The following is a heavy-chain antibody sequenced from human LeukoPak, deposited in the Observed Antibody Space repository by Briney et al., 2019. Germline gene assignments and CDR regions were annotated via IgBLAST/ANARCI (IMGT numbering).Heavy chain of an antibody. CDR2: IIPIFGTA. V-gene: IGHV1-69*06. D-gene: IGHD2-15*01. J-gene: IGHJ4*02. CDR3: ATGYCSGGSCPWPY. Sequence: GSSVKVSCKASGGTFSSYAISWVRQAPGQGLEWMGGIIPIFGTANYAQKFQGRVTITADKSTSTAYMELSSLRSEDTAVYYCATGYCSGGSCPWPYWGQGTLVTGSS. CDR1: GGTFSSYA.